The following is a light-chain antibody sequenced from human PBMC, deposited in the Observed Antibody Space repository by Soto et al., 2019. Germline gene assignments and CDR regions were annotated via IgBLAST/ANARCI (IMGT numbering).Light chain of an antibody. V-gene: IGLV2-23*02. CDR3: CSYAGTSTHSV. CDR1: SSDVGSYNL. Sequence: QSALTQPASVSGSPGQSITISCTGTSSDVGSYNLVSWYQQHPGKAPKLIISEVSKRPSGISDRFSGSKSGSTASLTISGLQAEDEADYCCCSYAGTSTHSVFGGGTQLTVL. J-gene: IGLJ7*01. CDR2: EVS.